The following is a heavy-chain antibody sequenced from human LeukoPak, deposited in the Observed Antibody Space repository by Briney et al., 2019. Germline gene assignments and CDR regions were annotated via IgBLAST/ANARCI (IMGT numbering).Heavy chain of an antibody. J-gene: IGHJ4*02. CDR2: IYYSGST. Sequence: SETLSLTCTVSGGSISSYYWSWIRQPPGKGLEWIGYIYYSGSTNYNPSLKSRVTISVDTSKNQFSLKLSSVTAADTAVYYCARDRSDSSGYHFDYWGQGTPVTVSS. D-gene: IGHD3-22*01. CDR1: GGSISSYY. V-gene: IGHV4-59*01. CDR3: ARDRSDSSGYHFDY.